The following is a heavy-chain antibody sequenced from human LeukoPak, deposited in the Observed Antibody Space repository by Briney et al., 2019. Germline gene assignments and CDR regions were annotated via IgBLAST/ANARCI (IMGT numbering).Heavy chain of an antibody. CDR3: ARWRGRQSEFDY. D-gene: IGHD1-1*01. CDR1: GFTFNNHW. J-gene: IGHJ4*02. V-gene: IGHV3-7*01. CDR2: IKEDESDE. Sequence: GGSLRLSCAASGFTFNNHWMSWVRQAPGKGLEWVAHIKEDESDEYYVDSVRGRFTASRDNAKNSVNLQMNSLRVEDTAVYYCARWRGRQSEFDYWGQGTLVTVSS.